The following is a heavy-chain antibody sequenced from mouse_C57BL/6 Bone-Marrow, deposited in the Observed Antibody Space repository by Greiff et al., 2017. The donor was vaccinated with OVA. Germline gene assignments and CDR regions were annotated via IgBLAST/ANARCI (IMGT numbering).Heavy chain of an antibody. CDR1: GYTFTSYW. J-gene: IGHJ1*03. Sequence: QVQLKQPGAELVKPGASVKMSCKASGYTFTSYWITWVKQRPGQGLEWIGDIYPGSGSTNYNEKFKSKATLTVDTSSSTAYMQLSSLTSEDSAVYYCANSGSRNWYFDVWGTGTTVTVSS. CDR3: ANSGSRNWYFDV. V-gene: IGHV1-55*01. D-gene: IGHD1-1*01. CDR2: IYPGSGST.